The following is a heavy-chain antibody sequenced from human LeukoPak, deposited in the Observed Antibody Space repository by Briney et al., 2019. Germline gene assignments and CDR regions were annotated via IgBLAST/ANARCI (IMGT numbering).Heavy chain of an antibody. CDR2: IWYDGSNK. Sequence: PGGSLRLSCAASGFTFSSYGMHWVRQAPGKGLEWVAVIWYDGSNKYYADSVKGRFTISRDNSKNTPYLQMNSLRAEDTAVYYCARESKVAGTRRGYFDYWGQGTLVTVSS. V-gene: IGHV3-33*01. J-gene: IGHJ4*02. CDR3: ARESKVAGTRRGYFDY. D-gene: IGHD6-19*01. CDR1: GFTFSSYG.